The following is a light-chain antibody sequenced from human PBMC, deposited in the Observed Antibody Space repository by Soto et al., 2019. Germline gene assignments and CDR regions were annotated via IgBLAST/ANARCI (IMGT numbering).Light chain of an antibody. CDR2: DVT. Sequence: QSVLTQPPSVSGSPGQSVAISCTGTSSDVGNSNGVSWYQQAPGTAPKLMIYDVTNRPSGVPDRFSGSKSGKTASLTISGLQAEDEADYYCSSYTSSSTDVFGTGTKVTV. J-gene: IGLJ1*01. V-gene: IGLV2-18*02. CDR1: SSDVGNSNG. CDR3: SSYTSSSTDV.